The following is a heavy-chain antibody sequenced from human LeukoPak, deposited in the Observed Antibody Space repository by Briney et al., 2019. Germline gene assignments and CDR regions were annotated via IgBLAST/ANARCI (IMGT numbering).Heavy chain of an antibody. CDR2: INSDGSST. CDR1: GFTFSSYW. D-gene: IGHD1-26*01. J-gene: IGHJ4*02. CDR3: VRGYSGSYRADY. V-gene: IGHV3-74*01. Sequence: GGSLRLSCAASGFTFSSYWMHWVRQVPGKGLVWVARINSDGSSTTYADSVKGRFTISRDNAETTLSLQVNSLRAEDTAVYYCVRGYSGSYRADYWGQGTLVTVSS.